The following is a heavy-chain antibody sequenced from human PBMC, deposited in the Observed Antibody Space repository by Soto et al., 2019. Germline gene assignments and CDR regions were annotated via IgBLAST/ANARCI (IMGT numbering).Heavy chain of an antibody. D-gene: IGHD3-16*01. CDR1: GFTFSSYW. CDR3: ACPPITFGGVRGS. Sequence: EVQLVESGGGLVQPGGSLRLSCAASGFTFSSYWMSWVRQAPGKGLEWVANIKQDGSEKYYVDSVKGRFTISRDNAKNSLYLQINSLRAEDTAVYYCACPPITFGGVRGSWGQGTLVTVSS. J-gene: IGHJ4*02. V-gene: IGHV3-7*01. CDR2: IKQDGSEK.